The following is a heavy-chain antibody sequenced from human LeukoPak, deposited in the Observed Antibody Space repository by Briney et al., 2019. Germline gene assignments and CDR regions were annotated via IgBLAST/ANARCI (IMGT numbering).Heavy chain of an antibody. D-gene: IGHD3-10*01. V-gene: IGHV3-23*01. CDR3: AKDLGSYYYYMDV. CDR2: ISGSGGST. Sequence: TGGSLRLSCAASGFTFSSYAMSWVRQAPAKGLEWVSAISGSGGSTYYADSVKGRFTISRDNSKNTLYLQMNSLRAEDTAVYYCAKDLGSYYYYMDVWGKGTTVTVSS. J-gene: IGHJ6*03. CDR1: GFTFSSYA.